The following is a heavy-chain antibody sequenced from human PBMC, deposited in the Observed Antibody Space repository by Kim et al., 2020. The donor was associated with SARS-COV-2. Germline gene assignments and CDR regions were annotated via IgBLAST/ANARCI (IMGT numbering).Heavy chain of an antibody. J-gene: IGHJ4*02. CDR3: AAETNYYDSSGYYYLGYFDY. CDR2: IWYDGSNK. D-gene: IGHD3-22*01. CDR1: GFTFSSYG. Sequence: GGSLRLSCAASGFTFSSYGMHWVRQAPGKGLEWVAVIWYDGSNKYYADSVKGRFTISRDNSKNTLYLQMNSLRAEDTAVYYCAAETNYYDSSGYYYLGYFDYWGQGTLVTVSS. V-gene: IGHV3-33*01.